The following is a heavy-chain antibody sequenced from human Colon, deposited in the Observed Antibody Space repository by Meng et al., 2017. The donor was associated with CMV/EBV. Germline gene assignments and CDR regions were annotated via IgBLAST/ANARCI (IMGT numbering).Heavy chain of an antibody. V-gene: IGHV3-15*01. CDR1: GFSFPGAW. CDR2: IKSKTDGGAI. Sequence: EMQLGAFGGGLVKPGGLLRLSCSAAGFSFPGAWMSWVRQTPGKGLEWVGQIKSKTDGGAIDYAASMRGRFTISRDDSRNMVYLQMNSLIIEDTAMYYCGCGVPACDYWGQGALVTVSS. J-gene: IGHJ4*02. D-gene: IGHD2-2*01. CDR3: GCGVPACDY.